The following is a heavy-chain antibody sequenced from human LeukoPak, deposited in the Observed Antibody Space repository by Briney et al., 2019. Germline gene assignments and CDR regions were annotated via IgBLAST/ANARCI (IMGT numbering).Heavy chain of an antibody. V-gene: IGHV4-34*01. Sequence: PSETLSLTCGVSGGSLSFYYWSWIRQSPGKGLEWIAEISQNGDSNYNMSLKSRVTISLDTSKNQFSLKLSSVTAADTAVYYCARGEYYYGSSAYYGFDYWGQGTLVTVSS. J-gene: IGHJ4*02. CDR1: GGSLSFYY. D-gene: IGHD3-22*01. CDR3: ARGEYYYGSSAYYGFDY. CDR2: ISQNGDS.